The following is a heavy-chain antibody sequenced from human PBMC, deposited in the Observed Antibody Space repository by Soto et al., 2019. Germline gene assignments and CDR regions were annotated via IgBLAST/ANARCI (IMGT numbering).Heavy chain of an antibody. V-gene: IGHV3-30*01. D-gene: IGHD4-17*01. Sequence: QVQLVESGGGVVQPGTSLRLSCAASGFTFSAYAMHWVRQAPGKGLQWVAVLSYDGNLKYYADSVKGRFTISKDNSKNTLYLQMNRLGVEDTAVYYCARDNGEYNYAMGAYWGQGTLVTVSS. CDR1: GFTFSAYA. CDR3: ARDNGEYNYAMGAY. CDR2: LSYDGNLK. J-gene: IGHJ4*02.